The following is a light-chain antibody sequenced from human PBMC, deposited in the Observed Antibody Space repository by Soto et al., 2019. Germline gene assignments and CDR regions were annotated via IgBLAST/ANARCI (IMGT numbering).Light chain of an antibody. J-gene: IGKJ4*01. CDR3: QQYNISPLT. V-gene: IGKV3D-15*01. Sequence: EIVMTQSPATLSVSPGERATLSCRASQTVRDNLAWYQQKPGQAPRLLTYGASIRATGIPDRFSGSGSGTEFTLTIDSLQPEDFAVYYCQQYNISPLTFGGGTKGQIK. CDR2: GAS. CDR1: QTVRDN.